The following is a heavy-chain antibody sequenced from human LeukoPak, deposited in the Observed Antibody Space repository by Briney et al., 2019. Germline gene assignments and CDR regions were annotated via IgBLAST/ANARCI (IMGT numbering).Heavy chain of an antibody. J-gene: IGHJ4*02. CDR2: IKQDGSEK. CDR3: ARDWDY. CDR1: GFTFSSYW. Sequence: GGSLRLSCAASGFTFSSYWMSWVRQAPGTGMEGVANIKQDGSEKHYVASVKGRFTIYRDNAKNSLYMQMNSLRAEDTAVYYCARDWDYWGQGDLVTVSS. V-gene: IGHV3-7*01.